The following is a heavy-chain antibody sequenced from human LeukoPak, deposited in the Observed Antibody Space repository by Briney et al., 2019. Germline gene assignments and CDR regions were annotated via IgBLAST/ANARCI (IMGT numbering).Heavy chain of an antibody. D-gene: IGHD6-19*01. Sequence: GGSLRLPCAASGFTFSSYAMSWVRQAPGKGLEWVSAISGSGGSTYYADSVKGRFTISRDNSKNTLYLQMNSLRAEDTAVYYCAKSIAVAPTRYYYYYGMDVWGQGTTVTVSS. J-gene: IGHJ6*02. CDR1: GFTFSSYA. CDR3: AKSIAVAPTRYYYYYGMDV. CDR2: ISGSGGST. V-gene: IGHV3-23*01.